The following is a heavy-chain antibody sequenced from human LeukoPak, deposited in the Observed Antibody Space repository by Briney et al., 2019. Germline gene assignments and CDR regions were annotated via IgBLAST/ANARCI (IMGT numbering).Heavy chain of an antibody. Sequence: GGSLRLSCSASGFTFSNYPMHWVRQAPGKGLEYVSVVNTNGDATYYADSVKGRSTISRDNSKNTVYLQISSLRGEDTAMYYCVRGWRIMDVWGQGTTVTVSS. CDR1: GFTFSNYP. D-gene: IGHD5-24*01. CDR2: VNTNGDAT. V-gene: IGHV3-64D*06. CDR3: VRGWRIMDV. J-gene: IGHJ6*02.